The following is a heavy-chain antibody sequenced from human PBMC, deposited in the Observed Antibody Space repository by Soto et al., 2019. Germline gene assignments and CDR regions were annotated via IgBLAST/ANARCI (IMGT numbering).Heavy chain of an antibody. D-gene: IGHD1-26*01. V-gene: IGHV3-7*03. CDR3: ARDRPPVIVGANYFDY. CDR2: IKQDGSEK. J-gene: IGHJ4*02. CDR1: GFTFSSYW. Sequence: GGSLRLSCAASGFTFSSYWMSWVRQAPGKGLEWVANIKQDGSEKYYVDSVKGRFTISRDNAKNSLYLQMNSLRAEDTAVYYCARDRPPVIVGANYFDYWGQGTLVTVSS.